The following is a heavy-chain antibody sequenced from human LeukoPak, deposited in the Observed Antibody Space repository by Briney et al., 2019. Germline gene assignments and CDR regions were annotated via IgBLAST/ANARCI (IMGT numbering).Heavy chain of an antibody. CDR3: TTGNVVVPAAISG. CDR1: GFTFSNAW. V-gene: IGHV3-15*01. CDR2: IKSKTDGGTT. J-gene: IGHJ4*02. D-gene: IGHD2-2*01. Sequence: GGSLRLSCAASGFTFSNAWMSWVRQAPGKGLEWGGRIKSKTDGGTTDYAAPVKGRFTISRDDSKNTLYLQMNSLKTEDTAVYYCTTGNVVVPAAISGWGQGTLVTVSS.